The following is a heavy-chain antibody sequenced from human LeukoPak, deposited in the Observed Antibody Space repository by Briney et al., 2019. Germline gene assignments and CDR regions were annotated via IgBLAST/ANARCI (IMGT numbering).Heavy chain of an antibody. V-gene: IGHV4-59*01. D-gene: IGHD2-8*01. Sequence: PSETLSLTCTVSGGSISSYCWSWIRQAPGKGLEWIGYIYYSGSTNYNPSLKSRVTISVDTSKNQFSLKLRSVTAADTAVYYCARDRGVTGGYNWFDPWGQGTLVTVFS. CDR2: IYYSGST. CDR1: GGSISSYC. CDR3: ARDRGVTGGYNWFDP. J-gene: IGHJ5*02.